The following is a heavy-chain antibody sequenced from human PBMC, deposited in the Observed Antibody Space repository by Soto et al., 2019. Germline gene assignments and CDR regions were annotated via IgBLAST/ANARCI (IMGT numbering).Heavy chain of an antibody. Sequence: EVQLVESGGGLVQPGGSLRLSCAASGLTFSSYSMNWVRQAPGKGLEWVSYISSSTSTIYYADSVKGRFTISRDNAKNSLYLQMNSLRAEDTAVYYCATDKGRSPLDYWGQGTLVTVSS. CDR1: GLTFSSYS. J-gene: IGHJ4*02. CDR3: ATDKGRSPLDY. D-gene: IGHD2-15*01. CDR2: ISSSTSTI. V-gene: IGHV3-48*01.